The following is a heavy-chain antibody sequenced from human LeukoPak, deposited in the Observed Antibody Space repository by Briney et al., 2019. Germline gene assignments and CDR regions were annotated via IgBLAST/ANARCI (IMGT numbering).Heavy chain of an antibody. V-gene: IGHV3-23*01. CDR1: GFTFNGYA. J-gene: IGHJ3*01. D-gene: IGHD2-2*02. CDR3: AKYTERAFDV. Sequence: LPGGSLRLSCAASGFTFNGYAMSWVRQAPGKGLEWVSTISPTGAGTYYADSVKGLFTISRDNSKNTLYLEMNSLRAEDTAVYYCAKYTERAFDVWGQGTTVTVSS. CDR2: ISPTGAGT.